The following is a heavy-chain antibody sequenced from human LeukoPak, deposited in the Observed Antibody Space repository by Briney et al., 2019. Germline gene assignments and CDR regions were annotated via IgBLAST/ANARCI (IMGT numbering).Heavy chain of an antibody. CDR1: GFTFGDHA. J-gene: IGHJ6*02. D-gene: IGHD5-18*01. CDR2: IRSKAYGGTT. CDR3: SRGPIQLWLHNAMDV. Sequence: PGRSLRLSCTASGFTFGDHAMSWVRQAPGKGLEWAGFIRSKAYGGTTEYAASVKGRFTISRDDSKSIAYLQMNSLKTEDTAVYYCSRGPIQLWLHNAMDVWGQGTTVTVSS. V-gene: IGHV3-49*04.